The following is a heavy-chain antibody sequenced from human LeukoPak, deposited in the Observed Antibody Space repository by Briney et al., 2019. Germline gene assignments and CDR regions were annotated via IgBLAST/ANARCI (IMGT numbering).Heavy chain of an antibody. Sequence: SETLSLTCTVSGGSISSYYWSWIRQPPGKGREWIGYIYYSGSTNYNPSLKSRVTISVDTSKNQFSLKLSSVTAADTAVYYCARDRHGSGSAHSFDPWGQGTLVTVSS. CDR1: GGSISSYY. J-gene: IGHJ5*02. CDR3: ARDRHGSGSAHSFDP. D-gene: IGHD3-10*01. V-gene: IGHV4-59*01. CDR2: IYYSGST.